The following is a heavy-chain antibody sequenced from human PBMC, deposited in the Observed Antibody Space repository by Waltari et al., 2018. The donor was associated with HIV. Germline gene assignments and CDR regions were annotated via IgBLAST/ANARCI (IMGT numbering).Heavy chain of an antibody. Sequence: QVQLVESGGGVVQPGRSLRLSCAASGFRFSIHGMHWVRKAPRKRREWVAAIWPDGSSKYYVDAVKGRFTISRDNSKKTLYLQMNSLRAEDTAVYFCARDSQAANDSLDCWGQGTLVTVSS. J-gene: IGHJ4*02. CDR1: GFRFSIHG. CDR2: IWPDGSSK. CDR3: ARDSQAANDSLDC. V-gene: IGHV3-33*01. D-gene: IGHD3-16*01.